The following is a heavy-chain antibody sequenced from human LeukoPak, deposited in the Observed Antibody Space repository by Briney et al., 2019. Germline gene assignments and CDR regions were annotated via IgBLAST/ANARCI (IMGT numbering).Heavy chain of an antibody. CDR1: GGSISSYY. J-gene: IGHJ3*02. V-gene: IGHV4-59*12. Sequence: SETLSLTCTVSGGSISSYYWSWIRQPPGKGLEWIGYIYYSGSTNYNPSLKSRVTISVDTSKNQFSLKLSSVTAADTAVYYCARPDSYYYDSSGHDAFDIWGQGTMVTVSS. CDR2: IYYSGST. CDR3: ARPDSYYYDSSGHDAFDI. D-gene: IGHD3-22*01.